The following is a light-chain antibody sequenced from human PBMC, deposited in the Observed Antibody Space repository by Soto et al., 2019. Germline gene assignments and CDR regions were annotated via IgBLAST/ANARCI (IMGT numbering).Light chain of an antibody. Sequence: QSVLTQPPSVSGAPGQRVTISCTGSSSNIGAGYDVHWYQQLPGTAPKLLIYGNSNRPSGVPDRFSGSKSGTSASLAITGLQAEDEADYSCQSYDSSLSFYVFGTGTQLTVL. J-gene: IGLJ1*01. CDR1: SSNIGAGYD. CDR3: QSYDSSLSFYV. V-gene: IGLV1-40*01. CDR2: GNS.